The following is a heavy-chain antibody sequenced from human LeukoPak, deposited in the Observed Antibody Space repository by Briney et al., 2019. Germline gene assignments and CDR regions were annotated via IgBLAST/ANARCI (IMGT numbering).Heavy chain of an antibody. CDR2: INPNSGGT. Sequence: ASVKVSCKASGNTFTNYYIHWVRQAPGQGLEWMGWINPNSGGTNYAQKFQGRVTMTRDTSISTAYMELSRLRSDDTAVYYCARSTRYNWNDDYWGQGTLVTVSS. D-gene: IGHD1-1*01. CDR3: ARSTRYNWNDDY. J-gene: IGHJ4*02. V-gene: IGHV1-2*02. CDR1: GNTFTNYY.